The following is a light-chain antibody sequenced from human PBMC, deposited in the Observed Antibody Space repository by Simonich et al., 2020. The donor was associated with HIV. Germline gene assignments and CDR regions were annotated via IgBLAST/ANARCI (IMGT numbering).Light chain of an antibody. CDR2: GAS. V-gene: IGKV3-15*01. CDR3: QQYNDWPWT. Sequence: EIVMTQSPATLSVSPGERATLSCRASQGVSRTLAWFQQRPGQAPRLLIFGASTRATAIPARFSGSGSGTEFTLTISTMQSEDFAVYYCQQYNDWPWTFGQGTKVEIK. J-gene: IGKJ1*01. CDR1: QGVSRT.